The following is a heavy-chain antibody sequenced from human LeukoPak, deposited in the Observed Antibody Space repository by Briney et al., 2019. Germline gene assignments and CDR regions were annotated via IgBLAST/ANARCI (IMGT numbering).Heavy chain of an antibody. CDR1: GFTFSSYF. CDR3: ARAPDSYSFDY. J-gene: IGHJ4*02. Sequence: GGSLRLSCAASGFTFSSYFMNWVRQAPGKGLEWVAVISYDGSNKYYADSVKGRFTISRDNSKNTLYLQMNSLRAEDTALYYCARAPDSYSFDYWGQGTLVTVSS. V-gene: IGHV3-30*03. D-gene: IGHD2-21*02. CDR2: ISYDGSNK.